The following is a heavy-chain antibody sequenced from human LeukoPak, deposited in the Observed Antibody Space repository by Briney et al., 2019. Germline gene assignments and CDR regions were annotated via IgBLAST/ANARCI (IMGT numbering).Heavy chain of an antibody. D-gene: IGHD3-10*01. Sequence: GGSLRLSCAAPGFTLRTYAMSCVRQAPWKGLEWVSAILGSGSYTDYAYSVKGRFTVYRHNSKNIVYLQMNGLRTEDTAVYYCAKDGSAAYDEFDYWGQGILLTVSS. CDR1: GFTLRTYA. J-gene: IGHJ4*02. CDR3: AKDGSAAYDEFDY. CDR2: ILGSGSYT. V-gene: IGHV3-23*01.